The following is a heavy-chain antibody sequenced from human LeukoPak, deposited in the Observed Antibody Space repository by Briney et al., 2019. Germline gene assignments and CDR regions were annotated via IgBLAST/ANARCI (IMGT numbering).Heavy chain of an antibody. CDR3: ARQQTYFDY. D-gene: IGHD1/OR15-1a*01. J-gene: IGHJ4*02. Sequence: PSETLSLTCTVSGYSISSGYYWGWIRQPPGEGLEWIASIYHSGSTYYNLSLKSRVTISVDTSKNQFSLKLSSVTAADTAVYYCARQQTYFDYWGQGTLVTVSS. V-gene: IGHV4-38-2*02. CDR1: GYSISSGYY. CDR2: IYHSGST.